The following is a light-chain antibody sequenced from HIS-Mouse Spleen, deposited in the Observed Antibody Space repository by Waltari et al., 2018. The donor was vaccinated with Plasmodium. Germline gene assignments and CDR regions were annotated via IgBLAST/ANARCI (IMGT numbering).Light chain of an antibody. CDR2: AAS. CDR3: RQYYSYPFT. V-gene: IGKV1-8*01. CDR1: QGISSY. Sequence: AIRMTQSPSSFSASTGDRVTITCRASQGISSYLAWYQQKPGKAPKLLSYAASTLQSGVPSRFIGSGSGTAFTVTISCLQSEDFATYYCRQYYSYPFTFGPGTKVDIK. J-gene: IGKJ3*01.